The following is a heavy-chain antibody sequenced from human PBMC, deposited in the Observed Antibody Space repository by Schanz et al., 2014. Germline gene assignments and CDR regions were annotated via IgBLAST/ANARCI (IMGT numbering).Heavy chain of an antibody. V-gene: IGHV3-23*01. CDR1: GFTFNSYA. D-gene: IGHD2-15*01. CDR2: ISHSGGSK. J-gene: IGHJ6*02. CDR3: AKGMGYCSGGTCYDYYYYGLDV. Sequence: DVQLLESGGGLGQPGGSLRLSCAASGFTFNSYAMTWVRQAPGKGLEWVSSISHSGGSKYYADSVKGRFTISRDNSENTLYLQMNSLSADDTAVFYCAKGMGYCSGGTCYDYYYYGLDVWGQGTTVTVSS.